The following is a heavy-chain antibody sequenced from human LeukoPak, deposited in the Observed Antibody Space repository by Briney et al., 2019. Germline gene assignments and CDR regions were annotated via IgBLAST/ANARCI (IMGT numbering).Heavy chain of an antibody. D-gene: IGHD2-21*02. CDR2: FDPEDGET. CDR1: GYTLTELS. CDR3: ATESWGYCGGDCYE. J-gene: IGHJ4*02. Sequence: RGASVKVSCKVSGYTLTELSMHWVRQAPGKGPEWMGGFDPEDGETIYAQKFQGRVTMTEDTSTDTAYMELSSLRSEDTAVYYCATESWGYCGGDCYEWGQGTLVTVSS. V-gene: IGHV1-24*01.